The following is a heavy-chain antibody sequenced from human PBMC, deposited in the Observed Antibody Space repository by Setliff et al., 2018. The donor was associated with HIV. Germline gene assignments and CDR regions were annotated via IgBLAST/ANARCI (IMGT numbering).Heavy chain of an antibody. J-gene: IGHJ4*02. CDR3: ASSYDPNYYASGSYHRHQGMYFDY. D-gene: IGHD3-10*01. CDR2: FYTSGST. CDR1: GGSISSGSYH. Sequence: SETLSLTCAVSGGSISSGSYHWSWIRQPAGKGLEWIGRFYTSGSTNYNPSLKSRVTISVEKSKNQFSLNLSSVTAADTAVYYCASSYDPNYYASGSYHRHQGMYFDYWGQGMLVTVPQ. V-gene: IGHV4-61*02.